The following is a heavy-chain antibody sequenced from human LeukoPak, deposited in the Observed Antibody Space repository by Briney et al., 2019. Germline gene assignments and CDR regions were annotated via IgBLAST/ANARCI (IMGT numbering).Heavy chain of an antibody. J-gene: IGHJ6*02. CDR1: VGTFSSYA. CDR2: IIPIFGTA. Sequence: SVKVSCKASVGTFSSYAISWVRQALGQGLEWMGGIIPIFGTANYAQKFQGRVTITADESTSTAYMELSSLRSEDTAVYYCARDSGYNYYDSSAHPENYGMDVWGQGTTVTVSS. D-gene: IGHD3-22*01. V-gene: IGHV1-69*13. CDR3: ARDSGYNYYDSSAHPENYGMDV.